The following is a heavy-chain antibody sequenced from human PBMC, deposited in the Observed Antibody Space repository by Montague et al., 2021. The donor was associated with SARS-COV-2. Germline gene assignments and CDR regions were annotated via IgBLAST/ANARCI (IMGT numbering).Heavy chain of an antibody. V-gene: IGHV4-34*01. J-gene: IGHJ6*03. Sequence: SETLSLTYAVHGGSFSTYSWNWIRQPPGKGLEWIGEIHHGGSTNYNPSLKSRVTISADTSKNQFSLKLTSVAAADTAVYYCARLGVGVVPSPILGVGPYYSYYYMDVWGKGTTVTVSS. CDR1: GGSFSTYS. CDR3: ARLGVGVVPSPILGVGPYYSYYYMDV. D-gene: IGHD3-10*01. CDR2: IHHGGST.